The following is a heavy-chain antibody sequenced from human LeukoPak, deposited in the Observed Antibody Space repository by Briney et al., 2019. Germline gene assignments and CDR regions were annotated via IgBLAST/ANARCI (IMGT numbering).Heavy chain of an antibody. Sequence: AGGSLRLSCAASGFTFSSYAMSWVRQAPGKGLEWVSTLSGSGDSTNYADSVKGRFTISRDNSKNTLYLQMNSLRADDTAVYYCANKATTSRSYPFDYWGQGTLVTVSS. J-gene: IGHJ4*02. CDR2: LSGSGDST. CDR3: ANKATTSRSYPFDY. D-gene: IGHD1-26*01. CDR1: GFTFSSYA. V-gene: IGHV3-23*01.